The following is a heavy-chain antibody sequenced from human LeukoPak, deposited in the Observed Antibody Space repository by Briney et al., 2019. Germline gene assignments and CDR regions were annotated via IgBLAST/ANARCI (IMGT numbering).Heavy chain of an antibody. V-gene: IGHV3-21*01. J-gene: IGHJ5*02. CDR2: ISSSSSYI. CDR3: ARGGPERGPNWFDP. Sequence: GGSLRLSCAASGLTFSSYSMNWVRQAPGKGLEWVSSISSSSSYIYYADSVKGRFTISRDNAKNSLYLQMNSLRAEDTAVYYCARGGPERGPNWFDPWGQGTLVTVSS. CDR1: GLTFSSYS.